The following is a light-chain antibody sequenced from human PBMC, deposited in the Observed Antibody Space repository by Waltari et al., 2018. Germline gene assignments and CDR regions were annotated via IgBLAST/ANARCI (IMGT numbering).Light chain of an antibody. CDR3: QQYSSEST. Sequence: EIVLTQSPGTLSLSPGERATLSCRASQSVSSSYLAWYQQKPGQAPRLLIYGASSRATGIPDRFSGSGSGTEFTLTISSLQPDDFATYYCQQYSSESTFGQGTKVEIK. CDR1: QSVSSSY. CDR2: GAS. J-gene: IGKJ1*01. V-gene: IGKV3-20*01.